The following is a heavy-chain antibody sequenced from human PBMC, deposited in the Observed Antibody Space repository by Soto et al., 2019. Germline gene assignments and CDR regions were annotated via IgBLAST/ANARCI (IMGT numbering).Heavy chain of an antibody. CDR1: GFTFSSYG. CDR2: IWYDGSNK. V-gene: IGHV3-33*01. Sequence: GGSLRLSCAASGFTFSSYGMHWVRQAPGKGLEWVAVIWYDGSNKYYADSVKGRFTISRDNSKNTLYLQMNSLRAEDTAVYYCARDLHVLRFLEWPPGWFDPWGQGTLVTVSS. CDR3: ARDLHVLRFLEWPPGWFDP. D-gene: IGHD3-3*01. J-gene: IGHJ5*02.